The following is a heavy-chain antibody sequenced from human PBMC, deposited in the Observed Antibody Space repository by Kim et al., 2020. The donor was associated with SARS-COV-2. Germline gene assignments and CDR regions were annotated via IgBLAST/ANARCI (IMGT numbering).Heavy chain of an antibody. Sequence: SETLSLTCTVSGGSISSSSYYWGWIRQPPGKGLEWIGSIYYSGSTYYNPSLKSRVTISVDTSKNQFSLKLSSVTAADTAVYYCARHVRYGMGAYGMDVWGQGTTVTVSS. CDR1: GGSISSSSYY. V-gene: IGHV4-39*01. D-gene: IGHD3-16*01. CDR2: IYYSGST. J-gene: IGHJ6*02. CDR3: ARHVRYGMGAYGMDV.